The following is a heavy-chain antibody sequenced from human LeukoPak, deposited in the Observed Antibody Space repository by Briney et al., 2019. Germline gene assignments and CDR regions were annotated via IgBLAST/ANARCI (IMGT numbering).Heavy chain of an antibody. CDR2: IYYSGTT. CDR3: ARRTGTYFDS. J-gene: IGHJ4*02. D-gene: IGHD3-10*01. V-gene: IGHV4-59*01. Sequence: SETLSLTCTVSGGSISSYYWSWIRQPPGKGLEWIGYIYYSGTTNHNPYLKSRLTISVDTSKNQFSLKLTSVTAADTAVYYCARRTGTYFDSWGQGTLVTVSS. CDR1: GGSISSYY.